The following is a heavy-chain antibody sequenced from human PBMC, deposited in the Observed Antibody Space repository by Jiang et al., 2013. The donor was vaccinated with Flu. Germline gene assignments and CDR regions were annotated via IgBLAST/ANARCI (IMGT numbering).Heavy chain of an antibody. D-gene: IGHD1-14*01. Sequence: STNYNPSLKSRVTISVDTSKNQFSLKLSSVTAADTAVYYCARGVPGSSSRNQGRDWFDPWGQGTLVTVSS. J-gene: IGHJ5*02. CDR2: ST. CDR3: ARGVPGSSSRNQGRDWFDP. V-gene: IGHV4-34*01.